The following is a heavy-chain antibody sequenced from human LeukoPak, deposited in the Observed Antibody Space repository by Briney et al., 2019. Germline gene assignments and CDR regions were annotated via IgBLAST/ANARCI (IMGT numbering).Heavy chain of an antibody. CDR2: IRYDGSNK. Sequence: GGSLRLSCAASGFTFSSYGMHWVRQAPGKGLEWVAFIRYDGSNKYYADSVKGRFTISRDNSKNTLYLQMNSLRAEDTAVYYCANLEEQWHQQSGYWGKGTLVTVSS. J-gene: IGHJ4*02. CDR3: ANLEEQWHQQSGY. V-gene: IGHV3-30*02. CDR1: GFTFSSYG. D-gene: IGHD6-19*01.